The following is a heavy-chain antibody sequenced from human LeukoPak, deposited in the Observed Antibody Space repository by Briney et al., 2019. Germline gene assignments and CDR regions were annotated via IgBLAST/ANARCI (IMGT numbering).Heavy chain of an antibody. V-gene: IGHV4-59*11. D-gene: IGHD3-3*01. J-gene: IGHJ6*03. Sequence: PSETLSLTCTVSGVSITGHYWSWIRQPPGKGLEWIGFIYDNESANYKSSLESRVTMTVDTSKNQVSQKLNSVTAADTAVYYCARVLQNYYHLDVWGEGTTVTVSS. CDR2: IYDNESA. CDR3: ARVLQNYYHLDV. CDR1: GVSITGHY.